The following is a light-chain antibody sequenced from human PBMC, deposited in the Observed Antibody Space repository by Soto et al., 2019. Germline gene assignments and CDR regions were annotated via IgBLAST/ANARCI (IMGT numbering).Light chain of an antibody. J-gene: IGKJ2*01. CDR1: QGIRND. CDR2: AAS. Sequence: AIQMTQSPSSLSASVGDRVTITCRASQGIRNDLGWYQQKPGKAPKLLIYAASSLQSGVPSRFSGSGSGTDFTLTISSLQPEDFATYYCLQDYNYPLYNFGQGTKLEIK. CDR3: LQDYNYPLYN. V-gene: IGKV1-6*01.